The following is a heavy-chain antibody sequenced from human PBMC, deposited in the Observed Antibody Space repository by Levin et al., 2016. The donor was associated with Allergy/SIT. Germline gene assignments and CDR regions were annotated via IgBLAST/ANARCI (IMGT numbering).Heavy chain of an antibody. V-gene: IGHV4-39*02. Sequence: WIRQPPGKGLEWVATAYYSGSTYYNPSLKNRVTISVDTSNNRFSLRLNSVTAADTAMYFCASLDYDTSGYYFFDIWSQGTMVTVSS. J-gene: IGHJ3*02. CDR2: AYYSGST. D-gene: IGHD3-22*01. CDR3: ASLDYDTSGYYFFDI.